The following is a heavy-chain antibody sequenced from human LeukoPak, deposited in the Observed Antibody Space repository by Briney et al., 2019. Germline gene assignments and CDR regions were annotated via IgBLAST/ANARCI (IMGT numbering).Heavy chain of an antibody. CDR3: ARLSANSSAYFFDY. J-gene: IGHJ4*02. Sequence: GGSLRLSCAASGFTFSSSWMSWVRQAPGKGLEWVANINQDGSEQYYVDSVKGRFTISRDTSKNTLYLQMNSLRAEDTAVYYCARLSANSSAYFFDYWGQGTLVTVSS. CDR1: GFTFSSSW. CDR2: INQDGSEQ. D-gene: IGHD3-22*01. V-gene: IGHV3-7*02.